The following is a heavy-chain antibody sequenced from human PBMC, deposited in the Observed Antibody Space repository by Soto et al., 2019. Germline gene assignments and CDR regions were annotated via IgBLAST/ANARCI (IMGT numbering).Heavy chain of an antibody. CDR1: GASVSHYF. J-gene: IGHJ4*02. Sequence: SETLSLTCDVSGASVSHYFWSWIRQPPGKGLEWLGYMSSSGDSISNPALKSRITISLDMSRNHVSLNLSSLTVADTAVYYCARSSIKFFGGVVPELDFWGPGTLVTVSS. CDR2: MSSSGDS. D-gene: IGHD3-3*01. CDR3: ARSSIKFFGGVVPELDF. V-gene: IGHV4-4*09.